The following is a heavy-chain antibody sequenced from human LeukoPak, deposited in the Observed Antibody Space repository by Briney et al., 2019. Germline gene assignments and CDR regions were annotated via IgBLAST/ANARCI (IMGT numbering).Heavy chain of an antibody. CDR1: GHTFTIYG. V-gene: IGHV1-18*01. Sequence: ASVKVSCKTSGHTFTIYGIRWARHAPGQGLEWMGLLGAYGNTNYAPNLPGRGTMTTNTSTRTAYMELRSLRADDTAVYYWARGIIGYYFDYWGQGTLVTVSS. D-gene: IGHD2-15*01. J-gene: IGHJ4*02. CDR3: ARGIIGYYFDY. CDR2: LGAYGNT.